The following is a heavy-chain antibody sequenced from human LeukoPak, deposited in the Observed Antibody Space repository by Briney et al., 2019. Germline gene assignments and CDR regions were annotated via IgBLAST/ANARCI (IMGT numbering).Heavy chain of an antibody. Sequence: ASVKVSCKASGYTFTNYDINWVRQATGQGLEWMGWMNPNSGNTGYAQKFQGRVTMTRNTSISTAYMELNSLTSEDTAVYYCASDTSHTGGYYYREDAFDVRGQGTMVTVSS. J-gene: IGHJ3*01. CDR1: GYTFTNYD. CDR2: MNPNSGNT. V-gene: IGHV1-8*01. D-gene: IGHD3-22*01. CDR3: ASDTSHTGGYYYREDAFDV.